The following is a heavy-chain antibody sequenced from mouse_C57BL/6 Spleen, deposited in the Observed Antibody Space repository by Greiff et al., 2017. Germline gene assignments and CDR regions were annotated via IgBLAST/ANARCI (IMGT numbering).Heavy chain of an antibody. Sequence: QVQLKESGAELVKPGASVKISCKASGYAFSSYWMNWVKQRPGKGLEWIGQIYPGDGDTNYNGKFKGKATLTADKSSSTAYMQLSSLTSEDSAVYFCARGKNDYDGYYFDYWGQGTTLTVSS. CDR1: GYAFSSYW. J-gene: IGHJ2*01. V-gene: IGHV1-80*01. CDR2: IYPGDGDT. D-gene: IGHD2-4*01. CDR3: ARGKNDYDGYYFDY.